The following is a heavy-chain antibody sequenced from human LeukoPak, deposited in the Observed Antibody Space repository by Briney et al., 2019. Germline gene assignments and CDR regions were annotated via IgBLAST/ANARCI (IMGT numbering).Heavy chain of an antibody. CDR2: VHYTWNT. V-gene: IGHV4-59*01. CDR3: ARVAPKGGMDV. Sequence: SQTLSLTCSVSGGSIGIYHWSWIRHPPGKGLEWIRHVHYTWNTKYNPSLTGRVSISLDRSKNQFSLSLSSLTAADTALYYCARVAPKGGMDVWGPGTRVIVSS. J-gene: IGHJ6*02. CDR1: GGSIGIYH.